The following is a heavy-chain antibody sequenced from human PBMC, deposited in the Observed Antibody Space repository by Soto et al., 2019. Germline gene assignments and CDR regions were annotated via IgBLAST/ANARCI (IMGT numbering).Heavy chain of an antibody. CDR3: ARSLMDV. CDR2: IFVSGRT. Sequence: SETLSLTCTVSGGSIRERGLYWGWIRQSPGKGLEWIGSIFVSGRTHYNPSLKSRVTMSIDASRNQFSLNLISVTAADTGVYYCARSLMDVWGNGTTVTVSS. V-gene: IGHV4-39*01. CDR1: GGSIRERGLY. J-gene: IGHJ6*03.